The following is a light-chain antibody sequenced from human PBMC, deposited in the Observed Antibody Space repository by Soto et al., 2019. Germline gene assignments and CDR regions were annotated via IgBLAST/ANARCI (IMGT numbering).Light chain of an antibody. CDR2: GAS. Sequence: EIVMTQSPATLSVSPGERATLSCRASQSVSSNLAWYQQKPGQAPRLLIYGASTRATGIPARFSGSRSGTEFTLTISSLQSEDFAVYYCQQYTNWPVTFGQGTKLEIK. J-gene: IGKJ2*01. V-gene: IGKV3-15*01. CDR1: QSVSSN. CDR3: QQYTNWPVT.